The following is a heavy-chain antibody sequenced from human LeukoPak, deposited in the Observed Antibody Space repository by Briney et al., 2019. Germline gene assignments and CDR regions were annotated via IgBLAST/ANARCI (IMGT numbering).Heavy chain of an antibody. CDR1: GFTFDDYG. CDR3: ARVRYCSSTSCYIFDY. D-gene: IGHD2-2*02. J-gene: IGHJ4*02. CDR2: INWNGGST. V-gene: IGHV3-20*04. Sequence: RPGGSLRLSCAASGFTFDDYGMSWVRQAPGKGLEWVSGINWNGGSTGYADSVKGRFTTSRDNAKNSLYLQMNSLRAEDTALYYCARVRYCSSTSCYIFDYWGQGTLVTVSS.